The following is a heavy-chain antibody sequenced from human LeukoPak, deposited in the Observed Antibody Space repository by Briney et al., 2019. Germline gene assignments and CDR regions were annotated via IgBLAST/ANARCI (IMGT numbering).Heavy chain of an antibody. D-gene: IGHD2-8*01. J-gene: IGHJ6*02. CDR3: ARTPSLGYCTNGVCYTHYYYYYGMDV. Sequence: ASVRVSCKASGYTFTSYGISWVRQAPGQGLEWMGWISAYNGNTNYAQKLQGRVTMTTDTSTSTAYMELRSLRSDDTAVYYCARTPSLGYCTNGVCYTHYYYYYGMDVWGQGTTVTVSS. CDR1: GYTFTSYG. CDR2: ISAYNGNT. V-gene: IGHV1-18*01.